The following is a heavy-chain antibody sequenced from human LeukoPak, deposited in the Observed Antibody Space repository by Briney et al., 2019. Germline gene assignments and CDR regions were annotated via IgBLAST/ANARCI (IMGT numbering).Heavy chain of an antibody. CDR2: ISSDGSNT. V-gene: IGHV3-74*01. CDR3: ARDQSIMGPTTVDY. D-gene: IGHD1-26*01. CDR1: GITFSTSW. J-gene: IGHJ4*02. Sequence: PGGSLRLSCAASGITFSTSWMHWDRQAPGKGLVWVSRISSDGSNTIYADSVRGRFTISRDNAKSTLYLQMNSLRAEDTAVYYCARDQSIMGPTTVDYWGQGTLVTVSS.